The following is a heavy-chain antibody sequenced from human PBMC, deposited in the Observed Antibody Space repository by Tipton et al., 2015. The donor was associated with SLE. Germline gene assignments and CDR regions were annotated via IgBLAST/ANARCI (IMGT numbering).Heavy chain of an antibody. V-gene: IGHV4-59*01. CDR3: ARDSREPAATGAFDI. J-gene: IGHJ3*02. Sequence: LRLSCTVSGGSISNYYWSWIRQPPGKGLEWIGNIHNSGSTNYNPSLKSRVTISGDTSKSQFSLKLTSVTAADTAVYYCARDSREPAATGAFDIWGQGTLVTVSS. D-gene: IGHD2-2*01. CDR1: GGSISNYY. CDR2: IHNSGST.